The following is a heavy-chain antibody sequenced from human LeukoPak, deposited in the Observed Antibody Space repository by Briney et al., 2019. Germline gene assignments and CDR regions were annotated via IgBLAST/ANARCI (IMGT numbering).Heavy chain of an antibody. CDR3: ARDQGALGWFDP. V-gene: IGHV4-59*01. Sequence: SETLSLTCTVSGGSISSYYWSWIRQPAGKGLEWIGYIYYSGSTNYNPSLKSRVTISVDTSKNQFSLKLSSVTAADTAVYYCARDQGALGWFDPWGQGTLVTVSS. D-gene: IGHD1-26*01. CDR2: IYYSGST. CDR1: GGSISSYY. J-gene: IGHJ5*02.